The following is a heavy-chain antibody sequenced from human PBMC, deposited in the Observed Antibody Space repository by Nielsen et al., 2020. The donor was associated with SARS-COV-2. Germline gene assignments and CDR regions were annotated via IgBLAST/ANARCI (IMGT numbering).Heavy chain of an antibody. CDR1: GFTFTSSA. Sequence: SVKVSCKASGFTFTSSAMQWVRQARGQRLEWIGWIVVGSGNTNYAQKFQERVTITRDMSTSTAYMELSSLRSEDTAVYYCARDRAYYYDSSGYYYQAFDIWGQGTMVTVSS. CDR2: IVVGSGNT. D-gene: IGHD3-22*01. CDR3: ARDRAYYYDSSGYYYQAFDI. J-gene: IGHJ3*02. V-gene: IGHV1-58*02.